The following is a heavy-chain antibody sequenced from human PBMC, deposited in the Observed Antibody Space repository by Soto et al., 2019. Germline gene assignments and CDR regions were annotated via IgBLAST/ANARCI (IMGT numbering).Heavy chain of an antibody. Sequence: EVQLVESGGGLVQSGGSLRLSCAASGFTFRSYNINWVRQAPGKGLEWISYINTRSSITFHADSVKGRFTISTDNAKNSLYLPMNSLRAGATAVYYCARVLQGGTRNCSYYYMDVWGMGTRVTVSS. CDR2: INTRSSIT. CDR3: ARVLQGGTRNCSYYYMDV. V-gene: IGHV3-48*01. J-gene: IGHJ6*03. CDR1: GFTFRSYN. D-gene: IGHD1-26*01.